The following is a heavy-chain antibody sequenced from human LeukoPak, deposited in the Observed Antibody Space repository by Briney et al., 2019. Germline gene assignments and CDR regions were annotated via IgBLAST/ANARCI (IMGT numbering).Heavy chain of an antibody. J-gene: IGHJ4*02. D-gene: IGHD7-27*01. Sequence: GGSLRLSCAASGFTFSSYSMKWVRQAPGKGLEWVSSISSSSSYIYYADSVKGRFTISRDNAKNSLYLQMNSLRAEDTAVYYCARGGPQLGINWGQGTLVTVSS. V-gene: IGHV3-21*01. CDR2: ISSSSSYI. CDR3: ARGGPQLGIN. CDR1: GFTFSSYS.